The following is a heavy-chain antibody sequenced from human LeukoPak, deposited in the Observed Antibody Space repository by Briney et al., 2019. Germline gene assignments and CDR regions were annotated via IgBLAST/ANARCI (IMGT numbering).Heavy chain of an antibody. J-gene: IGHJ4*02. CDR1: GYSFSSYG. V-gene: IGHV1-18*01. CDR3: AREYCSSTTRYEFDY. CDR2: ISGYNANT. D-gene: IGHD2-2*01. Sequence: ASVKVSCKASGYSFSSYGFNWVRQAPGQGPEWMGWISGYNANTNLAQKFQGRVTMTTDTSTSTAYMELRSLRSDDTAVYYCAREYCSSTTRYEFDYWGQGTLVTVSS.